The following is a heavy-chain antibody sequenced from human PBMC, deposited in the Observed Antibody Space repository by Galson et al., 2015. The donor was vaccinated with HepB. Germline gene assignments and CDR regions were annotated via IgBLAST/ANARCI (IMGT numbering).Heavy chain of an antibody. CDR2: ISASGGKT. CDR3: TRDSGWESAN. Sequence: SLRLSCAASGFIVDGSGMSWVRQAPGKGLEWVSGISASGGKTYYADSVEGRFTQSRDKSQNTVYLQMNSLRGDDSALYYCTRDSGWESANWGQGTLVTVSS. D-gene: IGHD3-10*01. J-gene: IGHJ4*02. CDR1: GFIVDGSG. V-gene: IGHV3-23*01.